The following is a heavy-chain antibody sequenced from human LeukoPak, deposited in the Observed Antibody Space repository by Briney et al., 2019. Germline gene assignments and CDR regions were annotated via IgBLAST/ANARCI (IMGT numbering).Heavy chain of an antibody. D-gene: IGHD3-22*01. J-gene: IGHJ4*02. CDR1: GYTFTGYY. V-gene: IGHV1-2*02. Sequence: ASVKVSCKASGYTFTGYYIHWVRQAPGQGLEWMGWINPNSGGTNYAQKFLGRVTMTRDTSISTAYMELSRLRSDDTAVYYCARGGRVTYYYDSSGESPFDYWGQGTLVTVSS. CDR2: INPNSGGT. CDR3: ARGGRVTYYYDSSGESPFDY.